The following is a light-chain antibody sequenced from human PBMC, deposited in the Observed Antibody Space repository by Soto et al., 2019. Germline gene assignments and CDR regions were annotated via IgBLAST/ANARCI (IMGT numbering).Light chain of an antibody. V-gene: IGLV2-14*03. CDR3: STYTTSGTLV. Sequence: QSALTQPASVSGSPGQSIIISCTGTSSDVGSYNYVSCYQHHPGKAPKFMIYDVSNRPSGVSNRFSGSKSGNTASLTISGLLAEDEADYYCSTYTTSGTLVFGSGTKLTVL. CDR1: SSDVGSYNY. J-gene: IGLJ1*01. CDR2: DVS.